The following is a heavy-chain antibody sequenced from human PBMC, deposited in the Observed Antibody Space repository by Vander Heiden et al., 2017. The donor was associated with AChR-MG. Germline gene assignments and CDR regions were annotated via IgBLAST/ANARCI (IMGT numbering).Heavy chain of an antibody. CDR3: ARRQWLEYYFDY. Sequence: QVQLVQSGAEVKKPGSSVKVSCKASGGTFSSYAISWVRQAPGQGLEWMGRIIPILGIANYAQKFQGRVTITADKSTSTAYMELSSLRSEDTAVYYCARRQWLEYYFDYWGRGTLVTVSS. D-gene: IGHD6-19*01. J-gene: IGHJ4*02. CDR1: GGTFSSYA. V-gene: IGHV1-69*04. CDR2: IIPILGIA.